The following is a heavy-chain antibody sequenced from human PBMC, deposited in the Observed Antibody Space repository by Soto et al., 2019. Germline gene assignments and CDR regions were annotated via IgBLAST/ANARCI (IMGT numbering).Heavy chain of an antibody. CDR2: IGSSGTIT. J-gene: IGHJ4*02. CDR1: GFTFKDYA. V-gene: IGHV3-23*01. CDR3: ATIATTGWYIRGHFDH. Sequence: DVHLMESGGDLVQPGGSVRLSCVASGFTFKDYAMTWVRQAPGQGLEWVSAIGSSGTITYYADSVRGRVTISRDNSKSLLYLEMNRLRADDTALYFWATIATTGWYIRGHFDHWGQGTLLTVSS. D-gene: IGHD6-19*01.